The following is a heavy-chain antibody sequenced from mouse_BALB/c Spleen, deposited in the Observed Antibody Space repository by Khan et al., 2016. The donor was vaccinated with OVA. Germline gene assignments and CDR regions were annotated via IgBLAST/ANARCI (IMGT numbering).Heavy chain of an antibody. D-gene: IGHD2-4*01. CDR2: ISYSGNT. Sequence: EVKLLESGPGLVKPSQSLSLTCTVTGYSITSEYTWNWIRQFPGNKLEWMGFISYSGNTRYNPSLKSRISITRDTSKNQFFLQLNSVTSEDTATYYCARKDYYDYDTFPYWGQGTLVTVSA. CDR3: ARKDYYDYDTFPY. J-gene: IGHJ3*01. V-gene: IGHV3-2*02. CDR1: GYSITSEYT.